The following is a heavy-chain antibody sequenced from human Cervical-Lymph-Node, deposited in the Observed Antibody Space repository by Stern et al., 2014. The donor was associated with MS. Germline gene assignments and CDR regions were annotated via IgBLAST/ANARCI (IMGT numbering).Heavy chain of an antibody. D-gene: IGHD1-26*01. CDR1: GFIFRDYA. CDR2: ISFDGRDK. V-gene: IGHV3-30*04. Sequence: QVQLVPSGGGVVQPGRSLRLSCAASGFIFRDYATHWVRQPPGKGLEWVAIISFDGRDKSYTDCVKGRFTVSRDNSKNRLYLEMNSLRLEDTAVYYCAKGGSGSYLDWGQGSLVTVSS. J-gene: IGHJ4*02. CDR3: AKGGSGSYLD.